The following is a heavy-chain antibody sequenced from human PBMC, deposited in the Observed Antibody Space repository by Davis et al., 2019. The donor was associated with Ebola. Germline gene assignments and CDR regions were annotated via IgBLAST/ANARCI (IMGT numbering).Heavy chain of an antibody. V-gene: IGHV3-33*01. CDR3: ARELYYYGSGSYSYYFDY. J-gene: IGHJ4*02. CDR2: IWYDGSNK. D-gene: IGHD3-10*01. Sequence: GESLKISCAASGFTFSSYGMHWVRQAPGKGLEWVAVIWYDGSNKYYADSVKGRFTISRDNSKNTLYLQMNSLRAEDTAVYYCARELYYYGSGSYSYYFDYWGQGILVTVSS. CDR1: GFTFSSYG.